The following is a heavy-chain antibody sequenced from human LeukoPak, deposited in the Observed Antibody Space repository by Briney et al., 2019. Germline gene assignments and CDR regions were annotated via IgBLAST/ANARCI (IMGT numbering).Heavy chain of an antibody. J-gene: IGHJ3*02. D-gene: IGHD3-10*01. V-gene: IGHV3-23*01. CDR1: GFTFTTYT. CDR3: AKVRVPDNGWNFDM. CDR2: IYGDASKT. Sequence: GGSLRLSCAVSGFTFTTYTISWVRQAPGKGLEWVSSIYGDASKTFYADSVRGRFTISRDSSKSRVYLQMNGLRVDDTALYYCAKVRVPDNGWNFDMWGQGKMVIVSA.